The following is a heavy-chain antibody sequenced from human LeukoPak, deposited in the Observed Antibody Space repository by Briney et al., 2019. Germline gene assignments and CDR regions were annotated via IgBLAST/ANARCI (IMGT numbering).Heavy chain of an antibody. CDR2: ISAYNGNT. D-gene: IGHD3-22*01. CDR3: ARDSYYDSSGGVDY. Sequence: AASVKVSCKASGYTFTSYGISWVRQAPGQGLEWMGWISAYNGNTNYAQKFQGRVTITADESTSTAYMELSSLRSEDTAVYYCARDSYYDSSGGVDYWGQGTLVAVSS. V-gene: IGHV1-18*01. J-gene: IGHJ4*02. CDR1: GYTFTSYG.